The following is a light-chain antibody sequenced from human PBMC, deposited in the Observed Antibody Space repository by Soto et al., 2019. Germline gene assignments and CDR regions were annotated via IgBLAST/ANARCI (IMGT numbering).Light chain of an antibody. Sequence: DIVMTRSPLSLPVTPGEPASISCRSSQSLLHSNGYNYLDWYLQKPGQSPQLMIYLGSNRASGVPDRFSGSGSGTDFTLKISRVEAEDVGVYYCMQALQTPITFGRGTRLEIK. J-gene: IGKJ5*01. V-gene: IGKV2-28*01. CDR3: MQALQTPIT. CDR2: LGS. CDR1: QSLLHSNGYNY.